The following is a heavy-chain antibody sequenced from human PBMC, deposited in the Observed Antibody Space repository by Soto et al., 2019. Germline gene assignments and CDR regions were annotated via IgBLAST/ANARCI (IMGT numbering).Heavy chain of an antibody. CDR3: ASGSYYRYFDY. Sequence: EVQLVESGGGLVQPGGSLRLSCAASGFTFSSYSMNWVRQAPGKGLEWVSYISSSSSTIYYADSVKGRFTISRDNAKNSLCLQMNSLRAEDTAVYYCASGSYYRYFDYWGQGTLVTVSS. CDR1: GFTFSSYS. V-gene: IGHV3-48*01. CDR2: ISSSSSTI. D-gene: IGHD1-26*01. J-gene: IGHJ4*02.